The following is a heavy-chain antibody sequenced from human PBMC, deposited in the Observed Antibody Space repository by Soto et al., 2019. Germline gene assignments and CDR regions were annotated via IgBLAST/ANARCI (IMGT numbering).Heavy chain of an antibody. J-gene: IGHJ6*02. CDR1: GYTFTSYY. CDR2: INPSGGST. CDR3: ARVGAPYYYYHGMDV. D-gene: IGHD2-15*01. Sequence: VASVKVSCKASGYTFTSYYMHWVRQAPGQGLEWMGTINPSGGSTRYAQKFQGRVTMTRDRSTSTVYMELSSLRSEDTAVYYCARVGAPYYYYHGMDVWGQGTTVT. V-gene: IGHV1-46*01.